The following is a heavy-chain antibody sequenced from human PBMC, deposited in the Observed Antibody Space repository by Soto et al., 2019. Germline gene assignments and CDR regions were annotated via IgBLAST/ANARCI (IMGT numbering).Heavy chain of an antibody. D-gene: IGHD6-19*01. CDR3: AGGSGWLSDY. J-gene: IGHJ4*02. CDR1: GFSISSYW. CDR2: IRKDGSEK. Sequence: EVQLVESGGGLVQPGGSLRLSCAASGFSISSYWMNWVRQAPGKGLEWVAIIRKDGSEKYYVDSVKGRFTISRDNAKNSLYLQMNSPRDDDTAVYYCAGGSGWLSDYWGPGTLVTVSS. V-gene: IGHV3-7*03.